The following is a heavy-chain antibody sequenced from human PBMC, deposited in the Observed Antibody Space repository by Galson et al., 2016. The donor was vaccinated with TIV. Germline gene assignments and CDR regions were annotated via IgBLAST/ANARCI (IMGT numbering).Heavy chain of an antibody. V-gene: IGHV1-2*02. CDR1: GYSFTGNY. D-gene: IGHD4-17*01. J-gene: IGHJ4*02. CDR2: INPTSGDT. CDR3: TRDLSTDTTTPFDY. Sequence: SVKVSCKASGYSFTGNYIHWVRQAPGKGLEWMGWINPTSGDTNYQKRFQDRDTMTRDTSITTVYMDLNRPTSDDTAVYYCTRDLSTDTTTPFDYWGQGTLVTV.